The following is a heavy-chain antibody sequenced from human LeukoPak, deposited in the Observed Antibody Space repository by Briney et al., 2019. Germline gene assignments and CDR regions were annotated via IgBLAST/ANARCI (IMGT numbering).Heavy chain of an antibody. J-gene: IGHJ4*02. CDR3: AKDSAYSGGPFAGGFDH. CDR2: ISGGGGST. V-gene: IGHV3-23*01. Sequence: GGSLRLSCAASGFTFNSYAMSWVRQAPGKGLEWVSIISGGGGSTSYADSVKGRFTISRDNSKNTLYLEMNSLRAEDTAVYYCAKDSAYSGGPFAGGFDHWGQGTLVTVSA. CDR1: GFTFNSYA. D-gene: IGHD5-18*01.